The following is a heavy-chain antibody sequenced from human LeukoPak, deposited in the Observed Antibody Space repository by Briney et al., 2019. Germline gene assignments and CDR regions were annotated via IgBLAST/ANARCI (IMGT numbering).Heavy chain of an antibody. CDR3: ARAPIEYYYDSSGPFDY. V-gene: IGHV3-53*01. CDR1: GFTVSSNY. D-gene: IGHD3-22*01. CDR2: IYSGGST. J-gene: IGHJ4*02. Sequence: PGGSLRLSCAASGFTVSSNYMSWVRQAPGKGLEWVSVIYSGGSTYYADSVKGRFTISRDNSKNTLYLQMNSLRAEDTAVYYCARAPIEYYYDSSGPFDYWGQGTLVTVSS.